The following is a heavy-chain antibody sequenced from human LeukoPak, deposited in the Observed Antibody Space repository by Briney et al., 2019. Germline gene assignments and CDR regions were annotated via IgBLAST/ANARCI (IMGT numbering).Heavy chain of an antibody. J-gene: IGHJ3*02. V-gene: IGHV3-30*04. D-gene: IGHD3-22*01. Sequence: GGSLRLSCAASGFTFSSYAMHWVRQAPGKGLEWVAVISYDGSNKYYADSVKGRFTISRDNSRNTLYLQMNSLRTEDTAVYYCAREPTHYYDSSGYYYDAFDIWGQGTMVTVSS. CDR3: AREPTHYYDSSGYYYDAFDI. CDR2: ISYDGSNK. CDR1: GFTFSSYA.